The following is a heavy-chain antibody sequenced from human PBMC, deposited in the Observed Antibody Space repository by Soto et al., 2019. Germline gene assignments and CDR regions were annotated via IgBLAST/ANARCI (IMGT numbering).Heavy chain of an antibody. CDR1: GGSITPYY. D-gene: IGHD2-15*01. CDR2: VSYNGNT. J-gene: IGHJ3*01. Sequence: QVPLKEAGPGLVKPAETLSLKGTVSGGSITPYYWSWIRQTPRGGLEWIGYVSYNGNTNYNPSLKSRVSISADTSKNEFSLKLTSLTAADAAIYFCARQQYTVVTAFDVWGQGTMVAVSS. V-gene: IGHV4-59*01. CDR3: ARQQYTVVTAFDV.